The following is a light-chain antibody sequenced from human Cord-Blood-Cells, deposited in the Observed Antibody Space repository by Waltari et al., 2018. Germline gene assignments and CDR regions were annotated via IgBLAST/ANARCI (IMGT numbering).Light chain of an antibody. Sequence: DIQMTQSPSTLSASVGDRVTITCRASQSISSWLAWYQQKPGKAPKLLIYDASSLESGVPSRFSGSGSGTEVTLTISSLHPDDFATYYCQQYNSDPWTFGQGTKVEIK. CDR1: QSISSW. CDR3: QQYNSDPWT. J-gene: IGKJ1*01. V-gene: IGKV1-5*01. CDR2: DAS.